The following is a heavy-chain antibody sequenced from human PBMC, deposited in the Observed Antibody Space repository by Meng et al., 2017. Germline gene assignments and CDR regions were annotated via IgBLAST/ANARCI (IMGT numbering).Heavy chain of an antibody. J-gene: IGHJ4*02. V-gene: IGHV3-72*01. D-gene: IGHD3-22*01. CDR1: GFTFSDHY. CDR2: TRNKANSYTT. Sequence: GESLKISCAASGFTFSDHYMDWVRQAPGKGLEWVGRTRNKANSYTTEYAASVKGRFTISRDDSKNSLYLQMNSLKTEDTAVYYCARGAYDSSGYPFDYLGQGILVVASS. CDR3: ARGAYDSSGYPFDY.